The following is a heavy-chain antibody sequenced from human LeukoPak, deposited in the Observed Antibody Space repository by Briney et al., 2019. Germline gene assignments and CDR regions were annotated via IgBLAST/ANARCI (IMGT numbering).Heavy chain of an antibody. J-gene: IGHJ4*02. CDR1: GGTFSSYA. Sequence: SVKVSCKASGGTFSSYAISWVRQAPGQGLEWMGGIIPIFGRANYARNLQGRVTITADESSSTAYMELSSLRSEDTAMYFCARGSLVGVAISALDYWGQGTLVTVSS. V-gene: IGHV1-69*01. D-gene: IGHD3-3*01. CDR2: IIPIFGRA. CDR3: ARGSLVGVAISALDY.